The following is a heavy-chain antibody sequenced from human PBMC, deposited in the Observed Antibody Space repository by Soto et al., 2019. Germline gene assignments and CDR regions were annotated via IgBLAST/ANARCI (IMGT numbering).Heavy chain of an antibody. CDR2: IYNDGTYS. Sequence: PGGSLRLSCAASGFIFKKYWMHWVRQSPGKGLVWISRIYNDGTYSDYADSVRGRFTISRGNVNDTLYLQMNNLRAEDSGLYYCTRGPRPISTGTGAYWGQGTQVTVSS. CDR1: GFIFKKYW. CDR3: TRGPRPISTGTGAY. V-gene: IGHV3-74*01. J-gene: IGHJ1*01. D-gene: IGHD3-10*01.